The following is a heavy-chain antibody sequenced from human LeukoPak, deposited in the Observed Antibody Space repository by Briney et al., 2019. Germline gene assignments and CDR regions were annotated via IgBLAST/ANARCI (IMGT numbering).Heavy chain of an antibody. V-gene: IGHV1-69*13. D-gene: IGHD4-17*01. CDR3: AMPGDYYYGMDV. CDR2: IIPIFGTA. J-gene: IGHJ6*04. CDR1: GGTFSSYA. Sequence: ASVKVSCKASGGTFSSYAISWVRQAPGQGRDWMGGIIPIFGTANYAQKFQGRVTITADQYTSKAYMELSSLRSEDTAVYYCAMPGDYYYGMDVWGKGTTVTVSS.